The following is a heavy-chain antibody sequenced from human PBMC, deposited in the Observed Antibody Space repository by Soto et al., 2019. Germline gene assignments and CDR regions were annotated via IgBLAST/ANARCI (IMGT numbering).Heavy chain of an antibody. J-gene: IGHJ6*02. V-gene: IGHV3-23*01. D-gene: IGHD6-19*01. CDR1: VFTFSIYA. CDR3: AKDGYSSGWYPTPV. CDR2: ISGSGGST. Sequence: PGGSLSLSCAAAVFTFSIYAMTWVRQAPGKGLEWVSAISGSGGSTYYADSVKGRLTISRDNSKNTLYLQMNSLRAEDTAVYYCAKDGYSSGWYPTPVWGQGTTVTVSS.